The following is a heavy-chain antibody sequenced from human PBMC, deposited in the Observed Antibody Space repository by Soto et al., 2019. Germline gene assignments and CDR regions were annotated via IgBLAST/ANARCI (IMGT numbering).Heavy chain of an antibody. V-gene: IGHV3-53*01. CDR1: GLTISGKKY. J-gene: IGHJ4*02. CDR3: AKDRGGFTSGWEFFDF. D-gene: IGHD6-19*01. CDR2: LYDVDGS. Sequence: DVQLVESGGGLIQPGESLRLSCAAFGLTISGKKYVAWVRQAPGKGLEWVSGLYDVDGSFYADSVRGRFTTSSDSSKTTVYLQMNSLRGEDTAVYYCAKDRGGFTSGWEFFDFWGQGTLVTVSS.